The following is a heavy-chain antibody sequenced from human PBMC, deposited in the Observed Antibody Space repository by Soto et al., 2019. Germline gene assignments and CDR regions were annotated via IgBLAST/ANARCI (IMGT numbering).Heavy chain of an antibody. D-gene: IGHD2-15*01. J-gene: IGHJ2*01. CDR3: ASRGSGEYWYFEL. Sequence: EVQLVESGGGLVQPGASLRLSCAASGFTFSSYAISWVRQAPGKGLEWVSPISGSGGSTYYEDSVKGRFTISRDNSKNQLYLQMHRLRAYETAVHYSASRGSGEYWYFELEGRVSLVGVST. CDR2: ISGSGGST. V-gene: IGHV3-23*04. CDR1: GFTFSSYA.